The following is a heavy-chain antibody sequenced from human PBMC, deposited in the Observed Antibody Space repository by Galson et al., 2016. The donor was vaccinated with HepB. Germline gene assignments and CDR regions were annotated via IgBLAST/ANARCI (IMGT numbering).Heavy chain of an antibody. CDR1: GGSISSAGYY. CDR3: ASGAVPSAIGY. V-gene: IGHV4-31*03. D-gene: IGHD2-2*02. CDR2: MFYSGST. J-gene: IGHJ4*02. Sequence: TLSLTCTASGGSISSAGYYWSWIRQLPGKGLEWIGYMFYSGSTYYNPSLKSRFTISADTSKNQFSLKLSSVTAADTAVYYCASGAVPSAIGYWGQGTLVTVSS.